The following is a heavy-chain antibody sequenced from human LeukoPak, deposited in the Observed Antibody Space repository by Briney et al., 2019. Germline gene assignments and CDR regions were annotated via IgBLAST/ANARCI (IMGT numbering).Heavy chain of an antibody. CDR2: IYYSGST. V-gene: IGHV4-59*12. Sequence: PSETLSLTCTVSGVSISSYYWNWIRQPPGKGLEWIGSIYYSGSTYYNPSLKSRVTISVDTSKNQFSLKLSSVTAADTAVYYCARDVDTAMVTIPYDAFDIWGQGTMVTVSS. D-gene: IGHD5-18*01. CDR1: GVSISSYY. CDR3: ARDVDTAMVTIPYDAFDI. J-gene: IGHJ3*02.